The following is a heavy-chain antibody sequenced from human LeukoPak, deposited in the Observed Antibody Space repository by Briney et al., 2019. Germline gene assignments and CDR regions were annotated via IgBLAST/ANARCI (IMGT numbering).Heavy chain of an antibody. J-gene: IGHJ6*03. CDR2: IYYSGST. D-gene: IGHD6-19*01. Sequence: SETLSLTCAVSGGSISSYYWNWIRQPPGKGLEWIGYIYYSGSTNYNPSLKSRVTISVDTSKNQFSLKLSSVTAADTAVYYCARLASSGWYVLADYYYYYMDVWGKGTTVTVSS. CDR3: ARLASSGWYVLADYYYYYMDV. V-gene: IGHV4-59*12. CDR1: GGSISSYY.